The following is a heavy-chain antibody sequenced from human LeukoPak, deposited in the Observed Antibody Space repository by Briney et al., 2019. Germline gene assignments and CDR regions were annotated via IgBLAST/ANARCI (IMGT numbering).Heavy chain of an antibody. CDR2: IYYSGST. V-gene: IGHV4-59*01. CDR3: ARDRGTVTHEGAFDI. J-gene: IGHJ3*02. Sequence: SETLSLTCTVSGDSISNYYWNWIRQPPGKGLEWIGYIYYSGSTNYNPSLKSRVTISVDTSKNQFSLKLSSVTAADTAVYYCARDRGTVTHEGAFDIWGQGTMVTVSS. D-gene: IGHD4-17*01. CDR1: GDSISNYY.